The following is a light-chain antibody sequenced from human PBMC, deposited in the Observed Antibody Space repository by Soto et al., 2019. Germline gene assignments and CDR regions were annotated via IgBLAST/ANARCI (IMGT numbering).Light chain of an antibody. CDR2: RNN. CDR1: SSNIGSNY. Sequence: QPVLTQPPSASGTPGQRVTISCSGSSSNIGSNYVYWYQQLPGTAPKLLIYRNNQRPSGVPDRFSGSKSGTSASLAISGLRSEDEADYYCAAWDDSVVVFGGGTKVTVL. J-gene: IGLJ2*01. CDR3: AAWDDSVVV. V-gene: IGLV1-47*01.